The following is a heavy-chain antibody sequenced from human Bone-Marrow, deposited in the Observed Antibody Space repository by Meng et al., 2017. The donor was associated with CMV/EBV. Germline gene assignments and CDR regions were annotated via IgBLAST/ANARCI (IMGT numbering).Heavy chain of an antibody. V-gene: IGHV3-30*04. CDR1: GFTFSSYA. CDR2: ISYDGSNK. Sequence: GESLKISCAASGFTFSSYAMHWVRQAPGKGLEWVAVISYDGSNKYYADSVKGRFTISRDNSKNTLYLQMNSLRAEDTAVYYCARVRGNYVWYFDYWGQGTLVTVYS. J-gene: IGHJ4*02. D-gene: IGHD3-16*01. CDR3: ARVRGNYVWYFDY.